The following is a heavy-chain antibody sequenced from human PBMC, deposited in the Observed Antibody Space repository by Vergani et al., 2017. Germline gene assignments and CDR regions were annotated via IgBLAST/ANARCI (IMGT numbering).Heavy chain of an antibody. J-gene: IGHJ6*03. CDR3: ARHKEQLVPGNYYYYYYMDV. CDR2: IYYSGST. V-gene: IGHV4-39*01. D-gene: IGHD6-13*01. CDR1: GGSIRSTFYY. Sequence: QLQLQESDPGLVKPSETLSLTCTVSGGSIRSTFYYWGWIRQPPGKGLEWIGTIYYSGSTYYNPSLKSRVTISVDTSKNQFSLKLNSVTAADTAGYYFARHKEQLVPGNYYYYYYMDVWGKGTTVTVSS.